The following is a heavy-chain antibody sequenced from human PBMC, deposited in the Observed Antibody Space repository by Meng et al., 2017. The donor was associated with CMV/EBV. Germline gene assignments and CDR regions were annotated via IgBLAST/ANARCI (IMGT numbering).Heavy chain of an antibody. CDR1: GFTFDDYG. D-gene: IGHD1-26*01. V-gene: IGHV3-20*04. Sequence: GESLKISCAASGFTFDDYGMSWVRQAPGKGLEWVSGINWNGDSTGYADSVKGRFTIPRDNAKKSLYLQMNSLRAEDTALYYCAKVGSGSYWYYFDYWGQGTLVTVSS. J-gene: IGHJ4*02. CDR3: AKVGSGSYWYYFDY. CDR2: INWNGDST.